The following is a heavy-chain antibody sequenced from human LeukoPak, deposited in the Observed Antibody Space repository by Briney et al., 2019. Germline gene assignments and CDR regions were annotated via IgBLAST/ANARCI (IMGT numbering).Heavy chain of an antibody. CDR3: ARVKTRAVSLGRRDYYYYYMDV. CDR1: DGSISSNPYY. CDR2: INHSGST. Sequence: SETLSLTCTVSDGSISSNPYYWGWIRQSPEKGLEWIGEINHSGSTNYNPSLKSRVTISVDTSKNQFSLKLSSVTAADTAVYYCARVKTRAVSLGRRDYYYYYMDVRGKGTTVTVSS. V-gene: IGHV4-39*07. J-gene: IGHJ6*03. D-gene: IGHD1-26*01.